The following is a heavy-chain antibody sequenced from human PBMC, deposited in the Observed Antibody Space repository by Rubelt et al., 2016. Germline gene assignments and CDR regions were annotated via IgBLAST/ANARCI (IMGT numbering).Heavy chain of an antibody. Sequence: QVQLVQSGAEVKKPGASVKVSCKASGYTFTSYGISWVRQAPGQGLEWMGWISAYNGNTNYAQKLQGRVTMTTDASTSTGYMEMRGLRSDETAGCYCARDTRYSSSSNVDYWGQGTLVTVSS. D-gene: IGHD6-13*01. CDR3: ARDTRYSSSSNVDY. CDR1: GYTFTSYG. J-gene: IGHJ4*02. V-gene: IGHV1-18*01. CDR2: ISAYNGNT.